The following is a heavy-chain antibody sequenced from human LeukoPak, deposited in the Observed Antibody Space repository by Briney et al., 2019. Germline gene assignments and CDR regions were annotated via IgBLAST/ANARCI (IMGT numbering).Heavy chain of an antibody. V-gene: IGHV4-34*01. CDR2: INHSGST. CDR3: ARVPIWFGELSFDY. Sequence: SETLSLTCAVYGGSFSGYYWSWIRQPPGKGLEWIGEINHSGSTNSNPSPKSRVTISVDTSKNQFSLKLSSVTAADTAVYYCARVPIWFGELSFDYWGQGTLVTVSS. D-gene: IGHD3-10*01. J-gene: IGHJ4*02. CDR1: GGSFSGYY.